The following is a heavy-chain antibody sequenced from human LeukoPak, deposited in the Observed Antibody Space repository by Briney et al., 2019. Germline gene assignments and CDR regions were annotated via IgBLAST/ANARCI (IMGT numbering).Heavy chain of an antibody. CDR2: IRSKAYGGTT. D-gene: IGHD3-22*01. V-gene: IGHV3-49*04. CDR1: GFTFGDYA. J-gene: IGHJ4*02. CDR3: TRIYDSSGYYDYFDY. Sequence: PGRSLRLSCTASGFTFGDYAMSWVRQAPGKGLEWAGFIRSKAYGGTTEYAASVKGRFTISRDDYKSIAYLQMNSLKTEDTAVYYCTRIYDSSGYYDYFDYWGQGTLVTVSS.